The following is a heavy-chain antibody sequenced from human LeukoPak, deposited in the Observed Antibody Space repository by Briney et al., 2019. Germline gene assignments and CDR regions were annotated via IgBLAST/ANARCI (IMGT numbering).Heavy chain of an antibody. CDR1: GGSISSYH. D-gene: IGHD3-22*01. CDR2: IYTSGST. CDR3: ARGDYDSSGYYYAFDI. Sequence: SETLSLTCTVSGGSISSYHWSWIRQPAGKGLEWIGRIYTSGSTNYNPSLKSRVTMSVDTSKNQFSLKPSSVTAADTAVYYCARGDYDSSGYYYAFDIWGQGTMVTVSS. V-gene: IGHV4-4*07. J-gene: IGHJ3*02.